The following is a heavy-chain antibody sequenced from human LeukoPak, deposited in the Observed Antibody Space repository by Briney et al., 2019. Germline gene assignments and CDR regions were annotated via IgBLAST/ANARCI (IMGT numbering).Heavy chain of an antibody. CDR2: IIYSGGAT. Sequence: GGSLRLSCAASGFTFSRSAMTWVRQGPGTGLEFVASIIYSGGATYYADSVKGRFTISRDNSKNTLYLQMNSLRAEDTALYYCAKGGLYYDGSEHVYYFDSWGQGTLVTVSS. CDR3: AKGGLYYDGSEHVYYFDS. CDR1: GFTFSRSA. V-gene: IGHV3-23*01. J-gene: IGHJ4*02. D-gene: IGHD3-22*01.